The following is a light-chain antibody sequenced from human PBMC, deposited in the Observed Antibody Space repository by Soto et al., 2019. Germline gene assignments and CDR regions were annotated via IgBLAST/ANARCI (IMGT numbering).Light chain of an antibody. V-gene: IGLV4-69*01. CDR1: SGRSSYA. Sequence: QLVLTQSPSASASLGTSVKLTCTLSSGRSSYAIAWHQQQPEKGPRYLMKLNSDGSHNKGDGIPDRFSGSSSGAERYLTISSLQSEDEADYYGQTWGTGTVVFGGGTKVTVL. CDR2: LNSDGSH. J-gene: IGLJ2*01. CDR3: QTWGTGTVV.